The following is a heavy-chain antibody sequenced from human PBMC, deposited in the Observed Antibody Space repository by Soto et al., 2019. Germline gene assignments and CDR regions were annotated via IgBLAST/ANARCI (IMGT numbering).Heavy chain of an antibody. J-gene: IGHJ3*02. CDR2: ISPDGSVT. CDR3: ARPRSMSSSGVDI. CDR1: GYTFSRHW. V-gene: IGHV3-74*01. D-gene: IGHD1-26*01. Sequence: EVQLVESGGGLVQPGGSLRLSCAASGYTFSRHWIHWVRQAPGQGPVGVSRISPDGSVTDYADFVEGRFTISRDNAKNTLYLQMSSLRAEDTAVYYCARPRSMSSSGVDIWGQGTMVIVSS.